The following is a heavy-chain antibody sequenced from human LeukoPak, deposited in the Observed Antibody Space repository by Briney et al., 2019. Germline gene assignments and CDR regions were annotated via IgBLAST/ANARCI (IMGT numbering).Heavy chain of an antibody. CDR3: ARDHVQLWLTFDY. Sequence: PGGSLRLSCAASGFTFSSYWMSRVRQAPGKGLEWVADIKQDGSEKYYVDSAKGRFTISRDNAKNSLYLQMNSLRAEDTAVYYCARDHVQLWLTFDYWGQGTLVTVSS. D-gene: IGHD5-18*01. V-gene: IGHV3-7*03. J-gene: IGHJ4*02. CDR1: GFTFSSYW. CDR2: IKQDGSEK.